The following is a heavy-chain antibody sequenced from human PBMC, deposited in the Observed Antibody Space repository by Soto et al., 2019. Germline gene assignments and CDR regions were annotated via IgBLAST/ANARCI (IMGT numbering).Heavy chain of an antibody. CDR3: AKPPGWQPGAFDI. D-gene: IGHD2-15*01. CDR1: GGTFSSYT. Sequence: SVKVSCKASGGTFSSYTISWVRQAPGQGLEWMGRIIPILGIANYAQKFQGRVTITADKSTSTAYMELSSLRSEDTAVYYCAKPPGWQPGAFDIWGQGTMVTVSS. V-gene: IGHV1-69*02. CDR2: IIPILGIA. J-gene: IGHJ3*02.